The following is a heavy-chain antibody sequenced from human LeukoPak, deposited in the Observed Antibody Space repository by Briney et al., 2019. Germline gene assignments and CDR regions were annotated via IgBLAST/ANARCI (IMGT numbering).Heavy chain of an antibody. CDR3: AKDSVPEFARVYNWNYDDAFDI. CDR1: GFTFSDYY. Sequence: GGSLRLSCAASGFTFSDYYMSWIRQAPGKGLEWVSYISSSGSTIYYADSVKGRFTISRDNAKNSLYLQMNSLRAEDTAVYYCAKDSVPEFARVYNWNYDDAFDIWGQGTMVTVSS. CDR2: ISSSGSTI. J-gene: IGHJ3*02. V-gene: IGHV3-11*01. D-gene: IGHD1-7*01.